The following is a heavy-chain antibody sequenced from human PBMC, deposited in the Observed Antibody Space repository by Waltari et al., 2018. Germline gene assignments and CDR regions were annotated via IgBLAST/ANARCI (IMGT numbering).Heavy chain of an antibody. CDR1: GGSFSGYY. CDR2: INHSGST. Sequence: QVQLQQWGAGLLKPSETLSLTCAVYGGSFSGYYWSWIRQPPGKGLEWIGEINHSGSTNYNQSLKSRVTISVDTSKNQFSLKLSSVTAADTAVYYCARARLPGPYYYYGMDVWGQGTTVIVSS. V-gene: IGHV4-34*01. J-gene: IGHJ6*02. D-gene: IGHD2-2*01. CDR3: ARARLPGPYYYYGMDV.